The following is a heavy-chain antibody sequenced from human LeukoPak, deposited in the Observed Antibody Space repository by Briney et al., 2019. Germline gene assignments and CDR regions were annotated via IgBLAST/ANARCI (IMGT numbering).Heavy chain of an antibody. Sequence: GGSLRLSCAASGFTFSSYGMHWVRQAPGKGLEWVAVIWYDGSNKYYADSVKGRFTISRDNSKNTLYLQMNSLRAEDTAVYYCVKAATGVGATSFDYWGQGTLVTVSS. CDR1: GFTFSSYG. V-gene: IGHV3-33*06. J-gene: IGHJ4*02. D-gene: IGHD1-26*01. CDR2: IWYDGSNK. CDR3: VKAATGVGATSFDY.